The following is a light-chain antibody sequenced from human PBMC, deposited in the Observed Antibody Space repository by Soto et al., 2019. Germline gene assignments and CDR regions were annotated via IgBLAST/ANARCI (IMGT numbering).Light chain of an antibody. Sequence: DIQMTQSPSSVSASVGDRVTITCRPSRSISNYLNWYQHKPGKAPKLLIYGASGLQTGIPPRFSGRRSGAEFILTITSLQPEDSATYFCQQSYDMPTLTFGQGTKVEIK. CDR2: GAS. CDR1: RSISNY. V-gene: IGKV1-39*01. J-gene: IGKJ1*01. CDR3: QQSYDMPTLT.